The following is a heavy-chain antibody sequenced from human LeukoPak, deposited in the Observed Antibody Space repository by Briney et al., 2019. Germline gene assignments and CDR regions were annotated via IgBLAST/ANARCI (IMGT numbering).Heavy chain of an antibody. CDR1: GFTFSTYA. V-gene: IGHV3-23*01. D-gene: IGHD6-19*01. CDR2: ISGSGDYT. CDR3: AKDLHGVAVPDY. J-gene: IGHJ4*02. Sequence: GGSLRLSCAASGFTFSTYAMSWVRQAPGKGLEWVSTISGSGDYTFYADSVKGRFTISRDNSKNTVFLQMNSLRADDTAVYYCAKDLHGVAVPDYWGQGTLVTVSS.